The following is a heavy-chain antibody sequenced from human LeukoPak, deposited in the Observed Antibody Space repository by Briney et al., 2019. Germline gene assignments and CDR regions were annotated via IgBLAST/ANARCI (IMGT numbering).Heavy chain of an antibody. J-gene: IGHJ4*02. Sequence: SETLSLTCTVSGASINSDTYDWGCIRQPPGKGLEWIGTHSHSGSTYYNPSLRSRITMSLDTSENQLSLQLYSVTAADTAVYYCAREDAVPAAIEGDYWGQGTLVTVSS. CDR2: HSHSGST. D-gene: IGHD2-2*01. CDR3: AREDAVPAAIEGDY. CDR1: GASINSDTYD. V-gene: IGHV4-39*07.